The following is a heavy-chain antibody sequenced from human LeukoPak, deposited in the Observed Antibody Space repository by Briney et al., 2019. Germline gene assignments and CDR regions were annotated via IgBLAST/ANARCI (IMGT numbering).Heavy chain of an antibody. J-gene: IGHJ6*02. CDR2: ISSRSSYI. CDR3: ARESVVGGMDV. Sequence: PGGSLRLSCAASGFTSSSSAMSWVRQAPGKGLEWVSSISSRSSYIYYADSVKGRFTISRDNAKNSLFLQMNSLRAEDTAVYYCARESVVGGMDVWGQGTTVTVSS. V-gene: IGHV3-21*01. D-gene: IGHD2-15*01. CDR1: GFTSSSSA.